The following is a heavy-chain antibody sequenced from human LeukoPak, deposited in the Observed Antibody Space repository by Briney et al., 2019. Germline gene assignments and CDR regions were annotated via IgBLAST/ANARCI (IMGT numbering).Heavy chain of an antibody. CDR3: ARSGSGYETAHYKRHGMDV. V-gene: IGHV1-69*13. CDR2: IIPMFEVA. CDR1: GGSFSSYD. D-gene: IGHD5-12*01. Sequence: ASVKVSCKASGGSFSSYDISWVRQAPGQGLEWMGGIIPMFEVANYAQRFLGRVTITADEATSTAYMEVSSLRSDDTAVYYCARSGSGYETAHYKRHGMDVWGQGTTVTVS. J-gene: IGHJ6*02.